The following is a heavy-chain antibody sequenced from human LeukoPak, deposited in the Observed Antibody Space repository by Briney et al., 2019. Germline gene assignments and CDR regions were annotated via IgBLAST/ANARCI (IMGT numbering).Heavy chain of an antibody. D-gene: IGHD1-1*01. CDR3: ARAGPNDHRFDY. J-gene: IGHJ4*02. V-gene: IGHV3-30-3*01. Sequence: PGGSLRLSCAASEFMLTNYAMHWVRQAPGKGLEWVAVISYRGTSKYYADSVKGRFTISRDISRNTLYLQMDSLRAEDTAVYYCARAGPNDHRFDYWGQGTLVTVSS. CDR1: EFMLTNYA. CDR2: ISYRGTSK.